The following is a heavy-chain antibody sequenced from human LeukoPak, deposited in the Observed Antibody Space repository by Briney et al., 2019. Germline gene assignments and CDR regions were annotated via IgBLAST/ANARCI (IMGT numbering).Heavy chain of an antibody. J-gene: IGHJ4*02. CDR3: ARALGYCSSASCYYFDN. Sequence: GGSLRLSCAAAGFTFSNYWMSWVRQAPGKGLEWVANIKKDGSERNYVDSVKGRFTISRDNAKNSLYLQMNSLRAEDTAVYYCARALGYCSSASCYYFDNWGQGTLVTVSS. CDR2: IKKDGSER. D-gene: IGHD2-2*01. CDR1: GFTFSNYW. V-gene: IGHV3-7*01.